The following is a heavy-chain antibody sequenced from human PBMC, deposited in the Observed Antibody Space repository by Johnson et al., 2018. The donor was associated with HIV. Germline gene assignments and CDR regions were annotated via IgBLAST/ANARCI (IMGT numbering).Heavy chain of an antibody. J-gene: IGHJ3*02. CDR3: AKEGRGGAFDI. CDR2: IRYDGSNK. CDR1: GFTFSSYG. Sequence: QVQLVESGGGVVQPGGSLRLSCAASGFTFSSYGMHWVRQAPGKGLEWVAFIRYDGSNKYYADSVKGRFTISRDNSKNTLYLHMNSLRAEDTAVYYCAKEGRGGAFDIWGQGTMVTVSS. V-gene: IGHV3-30*02. D-gene: IGHD2-15*01.